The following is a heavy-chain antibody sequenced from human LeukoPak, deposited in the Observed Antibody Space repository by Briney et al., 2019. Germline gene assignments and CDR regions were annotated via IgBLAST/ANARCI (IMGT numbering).Heavy chain of an antibody. V-gene: IGHV3-30*04. J-gene: IGHJ4*02. CDR1: GFTFSSYA. Sequence: GGSLRLSCAASGFTFSSYAMHWVRQAPGTGLEWVAVISYDGSNKYYADSVKGRSTISRDNSKNTLYLQMNSLRAEDTAVYYCARDRDYYDSSGYRALVFDYWGQGTLVTVSS. CDR3: ARDRDYYDSSGYRALVFDY. CDR2: ISYDGSNK. D-gene: IGHD3-22*01.